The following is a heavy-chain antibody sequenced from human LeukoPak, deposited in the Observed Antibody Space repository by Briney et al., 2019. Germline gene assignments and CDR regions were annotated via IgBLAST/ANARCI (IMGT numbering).Heavy chain of an antibody. CDR3: ARVPYSSGWYFDY. Sequence: GGSLRLSCAASGFMFDDNGMSWVRQVPGKGLEWVSGITWNGDSTGYADSVKGRFTISRDNSKNTLYLQMNRLRGEDTAVYYCARVPYSSGWYFDYWGQGTLVTVSS. D-gene: IGHD6-19*01. J-gene: IGHJ4*02. CDR2: ITWNGDST. CDR1: GFMFDDNG. V-gene: IGHV3-20*04.